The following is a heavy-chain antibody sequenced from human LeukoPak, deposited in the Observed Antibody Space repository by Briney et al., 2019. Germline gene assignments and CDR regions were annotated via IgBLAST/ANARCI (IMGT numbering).Heavy chain of an antibody. CDR3: ARGGYYPWY. Sequence: PSVKVSCKASGYTFTSYYMRWVRQAPGQGSEWMGIINTRGDSISYAQTFQGNVTMTRDMSTRPVYMEQSSLRPDDPAVYYCARGGYYPWYWGQGTLVTVSS. CDR2: INTRGDSI. V-gene: IGHV1-46*01. D-gene: IGHD3-22*01. CDR1: GYTFTSYY. J-gene: IGHJ4*02.